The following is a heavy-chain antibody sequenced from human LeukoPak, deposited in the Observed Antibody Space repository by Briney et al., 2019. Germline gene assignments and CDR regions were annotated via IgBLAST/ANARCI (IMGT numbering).Heavy chain of an antibody. Sequence: SSETLSLACTVSGGSIRSSYWSWIRQPPGKGLEWIGEVHLDGRTNYNPSLESRLTMSVDLSENHISLKLTSVTAADTAVYYCAREGGFYRPLDYSGQGTLVTVSS. J-gene: IGHJ4*02. D-gene: IGHD3-3*01. CDR1: GGSIRSSY. CDR2: VHLDGRT. V-gene: IGHV4-59*12. CDR3: AREGGFYRPLDY.